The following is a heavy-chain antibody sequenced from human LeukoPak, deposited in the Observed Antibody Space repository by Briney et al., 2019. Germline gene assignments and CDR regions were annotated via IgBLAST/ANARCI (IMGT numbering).Heavy chain of an antibody. V-gene: IGHV4-59*01. CDR1: GGSISGYY. J-gene: IGHJ5*02. D-gene: IGHD3-10*01. CDR3: ARAFLWFGEPWLDP. Sequence: SETLSLTCTVSGGSISGYYWSWIRQPPGKGLEWIGYIYYSGSINYNPSLKSRVTISVDTSKNQFSLKLSSVTAADTAVYYCARAFLWFGEPWLDPWGQGTLVTVSS. CDR2: IYYSGSI.